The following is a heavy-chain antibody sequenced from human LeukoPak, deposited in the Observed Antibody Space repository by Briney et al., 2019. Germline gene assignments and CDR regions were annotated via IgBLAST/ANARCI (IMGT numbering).Heavy chain of an antibody. D-gene: IGHD6-13*01. V-gene: IGHV4-59*01. CDR2: IYYSGST. CDR1: GGSISSYY. CDR3: ARTTAAGTYYFDY. J-gene: IGHJ4*02. Sequence: PSETLSLTCTVSGGSISSYYWSWIRQPPGEGLEWIGYIYYSGSTNYNPSLKSRVTISVDTSKNQFSLKLSSVTAADTAVYYCARTTAAGTYYFDYWGQGTLVTVSS.